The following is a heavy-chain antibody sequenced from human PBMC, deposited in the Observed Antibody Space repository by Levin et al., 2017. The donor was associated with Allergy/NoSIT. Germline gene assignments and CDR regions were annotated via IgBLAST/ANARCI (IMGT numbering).Heavy chain of an antibody. CDR3: AREPVIAVAPTEAFDI. CDR2: IYHSGST. V-gene: IGHV4-4*02. J-gene: IGHJ3*02. D-gene: IGHD6-19*01. Sequence: GSLRLSCAVSGGSISSSNWWSWVRQPPGKGLEWIGEIYHSGSTNYNPSLKSRVTISVDKSKNQFSLKLSSVTAADTAVYYCAREPVIAVAPTEAFDIWGQGTMVTVSS. CDR1: GGSISSSNW.